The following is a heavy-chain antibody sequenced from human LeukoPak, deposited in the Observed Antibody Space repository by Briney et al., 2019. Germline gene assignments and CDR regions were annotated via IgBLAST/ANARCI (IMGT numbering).Heavy chain of an antibody. D-gene: IGHD3-10*01. J-gene: IGHJ4*02. CDR2: IYTSGST. CDR3: ARVSLVRGAPDYYFDY. Sequence: SETLSLTCTVSGDSISNYYWSWIRQPAGKGLDWIGRIYTSGSTNYNPSLKSRVTMSVDTSKNQFSLKLSSVTAADTAVYYCARVSLVRGAPDYYFDYWGQGTLVTVSS. CDR1: GDSISNYY. V-gene: IGHV4-4*07.